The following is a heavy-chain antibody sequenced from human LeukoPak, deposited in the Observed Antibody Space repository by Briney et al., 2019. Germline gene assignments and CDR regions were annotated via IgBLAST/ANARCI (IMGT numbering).Heavy chain of an antibody. V-gene: IGHV3-15*01. J-gene: IGHJ5*02. Sequence: GGSLRLSCAASGFTFNNAWMNWVRQAPGKGLEWVGRIKSKNVGGTTDYAAPVKGRFTISRGDSKNTVYLQMNSLKIEDTAVYYCTSHAAFDPWGQGTLVTVSS. CDR3: TSHAAFDP. CDR2: IKSKNVGGTT. CDR1: GFTFNNAW.